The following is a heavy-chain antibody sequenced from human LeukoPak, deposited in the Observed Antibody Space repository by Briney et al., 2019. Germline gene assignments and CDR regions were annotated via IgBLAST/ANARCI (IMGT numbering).Heavy chain of an antibody. CDR1: GYNFTSYW. J-gene: IGHJ3*02. Sequence: GGSLKTSGQGSGYNFTSYWIGWVRQLPGKGLEGMGIIYPGDSDTRYSPSFQGQVTISADKSISTAYLQWSSLKASDTAMYYCARLATLWFGELAFAFDIWGQGTMVTVSS. V-gene: IGHV5-51*01. D-gene: IGHD3-10*01. CDR2: IYPGDSDT. CDR3: ARLATLWFGELAFAFDI.